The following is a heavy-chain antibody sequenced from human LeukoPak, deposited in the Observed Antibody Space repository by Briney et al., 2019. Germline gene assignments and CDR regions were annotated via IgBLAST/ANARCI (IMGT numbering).Heavy chain of an antibody. CDR1: GFTSSNYL. CDR2: INSDGSRT. D-gene: IGHD6-13*01. Sequence: GGSLRLSCAASGFTSSNYLMLWVRQAPGKGLVWVSRINSDGSRTSYADFVKGRFTISRDNAKNTVFLQMNSVRAEDTAVYYCARLAPTDSSSWYLYHYYGMDVWGQGTTVTVSS. V-gene: IGHV3-74*01. J-gene: IGHJ6*02. CDR3: ARLAPTDSSSWYLYHYYGMDV.